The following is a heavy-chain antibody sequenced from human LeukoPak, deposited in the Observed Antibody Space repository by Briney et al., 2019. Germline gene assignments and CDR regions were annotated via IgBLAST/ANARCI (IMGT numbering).Heavy chain of an antibody. CDR1: GFTFSTYN. CDR3: ARVISSTSRVVDY. D-gene: IGHD2-2*01. Sequence: PGGSLRLSCAASGFTFSTYNMDWVRQAPGKGLEWVSYISSSSGTIYCADSVKGRFTISRDNAKNSLYLQMNSLRAEDTAVYYCARVISSTSRVVDYWGQGTLVTVSS. J-gene: IGHJ4*02. V-gene: IGHV3-48*01. CDR2: ISSSSGTI.